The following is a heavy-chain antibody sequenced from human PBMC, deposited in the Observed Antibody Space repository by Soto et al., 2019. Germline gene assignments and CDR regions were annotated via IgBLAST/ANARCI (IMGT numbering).Heavy chain of an antibody. J-gene: IGHJ4*02. Sequence: SETLSLTCTVSGGSISSYYWSWIRQPPGKGLEWIGYIHYSGSTNYNPSLKSRVTISVDTSKNQFSLKLSSVTAADTAVYYCARSFDSSGYYFNYYFDYWGQGTLVTVSS. V-gene: IGHV4-59*01. CDR3: ARSFDSSGYYFNYYFDY. D-gene: IGHD3-22*01. CDR1: GGSISSYY. CDR2: IHYSGST.